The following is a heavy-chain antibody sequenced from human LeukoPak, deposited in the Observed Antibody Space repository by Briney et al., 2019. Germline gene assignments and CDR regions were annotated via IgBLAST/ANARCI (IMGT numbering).Heavy chain of an antibody. CDR3: ARDQSGYYYDSSGYYSGPDY. V-gene: IGHV3-23*01. CDR2: IGGDGITT. CDR1: GFTFSNYA. D-gene: IGHD3-22*01. J-gene: IGHJ4*02. Sequence: GGSLRLSCAASGFTFSNYAMSWVRQAPGKGLEWVSAIGGDGITTYYADSVKGRFTISRDNSKNTLYLQMNSLRAEDTAVYYCARDQSGYYYDSSGYYSGPDYWGQGTLVTVSS.